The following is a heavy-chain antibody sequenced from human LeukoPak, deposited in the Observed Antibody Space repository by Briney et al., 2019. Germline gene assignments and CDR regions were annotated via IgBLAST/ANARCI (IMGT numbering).Heavy chain of an antibody. CDR3: ASSRIYGSGSYYYYYYGMDV. CDR2: IYYSGST. CDR1: GGSISSYY. V-gene: IGHV4-59*08. D-gene: IGHD3-10*01. Sequence: SELLSLTCTASGGSISSYYWSWIRQPPGKGLEWIGNIYYSGSTNYNPSLKSRVTISVDTSKNQFSLKLSSVTAADTAVYYCASSRIYGSGSYYYYYYGMDVWGQGTTVTVSS. J-gene: IGHJ6*02.